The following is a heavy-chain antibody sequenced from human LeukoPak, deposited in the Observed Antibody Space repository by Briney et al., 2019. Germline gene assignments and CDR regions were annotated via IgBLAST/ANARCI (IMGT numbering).Heavy chain of an antibody. CDR1: GFTFSSYW. CDR2: INSDGSST. CDR3: AKGIAAAGKEQLYFDY. V-gene: IGHV3-74*01. Sequence: QPGGSLRLSCAASGFTFSSYWMHWVRQAPGKGLVWVSRINSDGSSTYYADSVKGRFTISRDNSKNTLYLQMNSLRAEDTAVYYCAKGIAAAGKEQLYFDYWGQGTLVTVSS. J-gene: IGHJ4*02. D-gene: IGHD6-13*01.